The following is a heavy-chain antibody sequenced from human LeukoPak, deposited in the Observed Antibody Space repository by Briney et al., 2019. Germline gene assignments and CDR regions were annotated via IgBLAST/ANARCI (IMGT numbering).Heavy chain of an antibody. J-gene: IGHJ6*03. D-gene: IGHD3-3*01. CDR2: IYHSGST. CDR3: ASTYYDFWSGYRYYYMDV. CDR1: GGSVSSSSYY. Sequence: SETLSLTCTVSGGSVSSSSYYWGWIRQPPGKGLGWIGSIYHSGSTYYNPSLKSRVTISVDTSKNQFSLKLSSVTAADTAVYYCASTYYDFWSGYRYYYMDVWGKGTTVTVSS. V-gene: IGHV4-39*07.